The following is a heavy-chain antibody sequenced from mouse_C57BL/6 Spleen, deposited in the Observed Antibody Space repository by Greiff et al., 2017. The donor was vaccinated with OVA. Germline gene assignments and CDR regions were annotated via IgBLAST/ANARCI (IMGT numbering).Heavy chain of an antibody. CDR2: ILPGSGST. D-gene: IGHD2-5*01. CDR1: GYTFTGYW. CDR3: ARSPLYYSNSAWFAY. V-gene: IGHV1-9*01. Sequence: QVQLQQSGAELMKPGASVKLSCKATGYTFTGYWIEWVKQRPGHGLEWIGEILPGSGSTNYNEKFKGKATFPADTSSNTAYMQLSSLTTEDSAIYYCARSPLYYSNSAWFAYWGQGTLVTVSA. J-gene: IGHJ3*01.